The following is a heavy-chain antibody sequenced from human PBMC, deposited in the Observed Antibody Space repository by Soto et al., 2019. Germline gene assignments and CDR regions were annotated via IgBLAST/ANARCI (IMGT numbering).Heavy chain of an antibody. D-gene: IGHD4-17*01. CDR2: IKQDGSEK. CDR1: GFTFSSYW. J-gene: IGHJ6*03. V-gene: IGHV3-7*01. Sequence: GGSLRLSCAASGFTFSSYWMSWVRQAPGKGLEWVANIKQDGSEKYYVDSLKGRFTISRDNAKNSLYLQMNSLRAEDTAVYYCARSRAGTTFLDYYYMDVWGKGTTVTVSS. CDR3: ARSRAGTTFLDYYYMDV.